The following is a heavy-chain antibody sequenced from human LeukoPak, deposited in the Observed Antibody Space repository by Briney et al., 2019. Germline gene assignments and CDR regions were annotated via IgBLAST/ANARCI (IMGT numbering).Heavy chain of an antibody. V-gene: IGHV3-23*01. Sequence: GGSLRLSCAASGFTFGSYAMSWVRQPPGKGLEWVSTISGSGGSTYYADSVKGRFTISRDNSKNTLFLQMNSLRDEDTAIYYCSKWNGYGDYWGQGTLVTVSS. CDR2: ISGSGGST. CDR3: SKWNGYGDY. CDR1: GFTFGSYA. D-gene: IGHD1-1*01. J-gene: IGHJ4*02.